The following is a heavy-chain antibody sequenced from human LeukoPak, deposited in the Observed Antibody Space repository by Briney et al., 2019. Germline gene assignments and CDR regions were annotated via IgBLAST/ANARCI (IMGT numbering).Heavy chain of an antibody. J-gene: IGHJ5*02. CDR1: GGSISSSSYY. Sequence: SETPSLTCTVSGGSISSSSYYWGWIRQPPGKGLERIGSIYYSGSTYYNPSLKSRVTISVDTSKNQFSLKLSSVTATDTAVYYCARELERLNWFDPWGQGTLVTVSS. CDR3: ARELERLNWFDP. V-gene: IGHV4-39*07. CDR2: IYYSGST. D-gene: IGHD1-1*01.